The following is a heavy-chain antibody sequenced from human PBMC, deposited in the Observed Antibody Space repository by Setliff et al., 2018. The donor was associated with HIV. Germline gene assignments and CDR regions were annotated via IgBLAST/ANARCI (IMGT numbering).Heavy chain of an antibody. D-gene: IGHD2-21*01. J-gene: IGHJ5*01. CDR2: ISSSGTTT. V-gene: IGHV3-11*04. CDR3: AKLREGHVYSQYDS. Sequence: GGSLRLSCAGSGSGGSGFTFSDYYMSWVRQAPGKGLEWLSYISSSGTTTYYADSVKGRFTISRDNAKNSVLLQMNSLRVEDTAVYHCAKLREGHVYSQYDSWGHGTLVTVSS. CDR1: GFTFSDYY.